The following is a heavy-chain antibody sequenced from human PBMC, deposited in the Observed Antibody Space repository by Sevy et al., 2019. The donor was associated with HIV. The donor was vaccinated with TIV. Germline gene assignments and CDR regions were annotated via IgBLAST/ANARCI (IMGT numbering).Heavy chain of an antibody. V-gene: IGHV3-23*01. CDR3: AKGTLVVPAVIYYYYGMDV. J-gene: IGHJ6*02. D-gene: IGHD2-2*02. CDR2: ISHSGGST. Sequence: GGSLRLSCAASGFTFSSYAMNWVRQAPGKGLEWVSAISHSGGSTYYADTVKGPFTISRDNSKNTLYLQMYSLRAEDTAVYYCAKGTLVVPAVIYYYYGMDVWGQGTTVTVSS. CDR1: GFTFSSYA.